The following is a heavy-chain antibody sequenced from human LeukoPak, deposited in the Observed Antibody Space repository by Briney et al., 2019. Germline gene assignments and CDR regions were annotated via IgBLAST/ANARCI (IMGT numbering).Heavy chain of an antibody. CDR1: GFTFSSYA. J-gene: IGHJ6*02. V-gene: IGHV3-23*01. Sequence: GGSLRLSCAASGFTFSSYAMSWVRQAPGKGLEWVSAISGSGGSTYYADSVKDRFTISRDNSKNTLYLQMNSLRAEDTAVYYCAKDGTYCSSTSCPGAYYYYYGMDVWGQGTTVTVSS. D-gene: IGHD2-2*01. CDR2: ISGSGGST. CDR3: AKDGTYCSSTSCPGAYYYYYGMDV.